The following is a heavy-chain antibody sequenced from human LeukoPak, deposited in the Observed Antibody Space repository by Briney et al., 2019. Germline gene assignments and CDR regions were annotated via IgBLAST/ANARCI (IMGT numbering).Heavy chain of an antibody. CDR1: GGSLGNYY. V-gene: IGHV4-4*07. J-gene: IGHJ1*01. CDR3: ARDYSTRPPDYYDSSGYYSRFQH. Sequence: ESSETLSLTCTASGGSLGNYYWSWIRQPAGKGLEWIGRIYPTGHTHYNPSLKSRVTMSVDTSKNQFSLKMTSLTAADTAVYYCARDYSTRPPDYYDSSGYYSRFQHWGQGTLVTVSS. D-gene: IGHD3-22*01. CDR2: IYPTGHT.